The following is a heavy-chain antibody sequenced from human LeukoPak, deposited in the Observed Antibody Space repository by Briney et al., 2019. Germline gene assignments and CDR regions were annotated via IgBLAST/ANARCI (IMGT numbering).Heavy chain of an antibody. J-gene: IGHJ4*02. CDR3: ARDYGGSSPFDY. V-gene: IGHV3-21*01. CDR2: ISSGGDYK. D-gene: IGHD4-23*01. CDR1: GFTFSSFS. Sequence: PGGSLRLSCAASGFTFSSFSMNWVRQAPGKGLEWVSSISSGGDYKHYADSVKGRFTISRDNAKNSLYLQMNSLRAEDTAVYYCARDYGGSSPFDYWGQGTLVTVSS.